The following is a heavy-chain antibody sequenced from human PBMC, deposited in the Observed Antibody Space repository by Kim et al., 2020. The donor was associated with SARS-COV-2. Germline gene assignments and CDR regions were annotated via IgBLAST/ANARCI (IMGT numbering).Heavy chain of an antibody. D-gene: IGHD3-3*02. J-gene: IGHJ6*01. CDR3: ARVNSMGGCGHYYNGMD. CDR2: IYHSGST. V-gene: IGHV4-4*02. Sequence: SETLSLTCAVSGGSISSSNWWSWVRQPPGKGLEGSGEIYHSGSTNYNQSLKSRVTISVDKSKNQFSLNLSSLTAADTAVTYFARVNSMGGCGHYYNGMD. CDR1: GGSISSSNW.